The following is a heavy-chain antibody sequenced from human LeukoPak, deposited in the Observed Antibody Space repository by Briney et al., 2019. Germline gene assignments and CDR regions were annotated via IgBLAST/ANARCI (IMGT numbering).Heavy chain of an antibody. J-gene: IGHJ4*02. Sequence: SETLSLTCTVSGGSISSSSYYWGWIRQPPGKGLEWIGSIYYSGSTYYNPSLKSRVTISVDTSKNQFSLKLSSVTAADTAVYYCARQTLSDMYYYGSDLSGPFDYWGQGTLVTVSS. CDR3: ARQTLSDMYYYGSDLSGPFDY. D-gene: IGHD3-10*01. CDR2: IYYSGST. V-gene: IGHV4-39*01. CDR1: GGSISSSSYY.